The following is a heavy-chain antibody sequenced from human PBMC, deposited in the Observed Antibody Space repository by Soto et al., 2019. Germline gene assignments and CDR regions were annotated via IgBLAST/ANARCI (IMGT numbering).Heavy chain of an antibody. Sequence: EVPLLESGGGLVQPGGSLRLSCAASDFTLSSYGMTWVRQPPGKGLEWVSTIRGRGATTYYADSVKGRFTISRDDSKNTLYLQMNSLRVDDTDVYFCAKDVNYDVLAGYYYYWGQGTRVTVSS. D-gene: IGHD3-9*01. J-gene: IGHJ4*02. V-gene: IGHV3-23*01. CDR1: DFTLSSYG. CDR3: AKDVNYDVLAGYYYY. CDR2: IRGRGATT.